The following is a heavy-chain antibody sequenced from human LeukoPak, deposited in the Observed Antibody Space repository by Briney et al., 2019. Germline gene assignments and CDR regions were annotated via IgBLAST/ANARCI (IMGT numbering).Heavy chain of an antibody. CDR3: ARDLGAPDY. J-gene: IGHJ4*02. Sequence: PGGSLRLSCAASGFTFSSYGMLGVRQAPGRGLEGVAVIWYDGSNKYYADSVKGRFTISRDNSKNTLYLQMNSLRAEDTAVYYGARDLGAPDYWGQGTLVTVSS. CDR2: IWYDGSNK. V-gene: IGHV3-33*01. CDR1: GFTFSSYG. D-gene: IGHD7-27*01.